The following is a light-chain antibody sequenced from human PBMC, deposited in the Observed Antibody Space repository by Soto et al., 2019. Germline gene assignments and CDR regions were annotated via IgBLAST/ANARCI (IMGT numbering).Light chain of an antibody. Sequence: EIVLTQSPGTLSLSPGERATLSCRASQSVSSGYLAWYQQKPGQAPRLLIYGSSTRATGTPDRFSGSGSGTDFTLTVSRLEPEDFAVYYCQQYGTSPQTFGQETKVDIK. CDR2: GSS. V-gene: IGKV3-20*01. CDR3: QQYGTSPQT. CDR1: QSVSSGY. J-gene: IGKJ1*01.